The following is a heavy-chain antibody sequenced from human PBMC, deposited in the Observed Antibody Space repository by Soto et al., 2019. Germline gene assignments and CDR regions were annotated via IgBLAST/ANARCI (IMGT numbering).Heavy chain of an antibody. D-gene: IGHD3-22*01. Sequence: EVQLLESGGGLVQPGGSLRLSCAASGITISNYPMSWVRQAPGKGRDWVSGISGSGDRTYYADSAKGRFTLSKDISRNSLSLQLDSLGVEDTAVYFCVTDDGGYPSTAPHWGQGTLVTVSS. V-gene: IGHV3-23*01. CDR2: ISGSGDRT. J-gene: IGHJ4*02. CDR3: VTDDGGYPSTAPH. CDR1: GITISNYP.